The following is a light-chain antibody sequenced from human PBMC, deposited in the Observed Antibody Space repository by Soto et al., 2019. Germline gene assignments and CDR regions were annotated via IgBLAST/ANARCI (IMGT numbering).Light chain of an antibody. J-gene: IGKJ4*01. CDR1: QSVRSN. V-gene: IGKV3-15*01. CDR3: QQCSWHPFSVT. Sequence: EIVMTQSPATLSVSPGERATLSCRASQSVRSNLAWYQQKPGQAPRLLIYDASTRATGIPARFSGSGSGTEYTLTIRSLQSEDSAVYYCQQCSWHPFSVTFGGGTKVEIK. CDR2: DAS.